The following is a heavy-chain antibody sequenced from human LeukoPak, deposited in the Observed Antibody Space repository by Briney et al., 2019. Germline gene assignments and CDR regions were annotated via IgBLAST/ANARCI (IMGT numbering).Heavy chain of an antibody. CDR2: ISSSSSTI. J-gene: IGHJ5*02. Sequence: GGSLRLSCAASGFTFCSYSMNWVRQAPGKGLEWVSYISSSSSTIYYADSVKGRFTISRDSAKNSLYLQMNSLRAEDTAVYYCARDRSMATPDWFDPWGQGTLVTVSS. V-gene: IGHV3-48*01. CDR3: ARDRSMATPDWFDP. D-gene: IGHD5-24*01. CDR1: GFTFCSYS.